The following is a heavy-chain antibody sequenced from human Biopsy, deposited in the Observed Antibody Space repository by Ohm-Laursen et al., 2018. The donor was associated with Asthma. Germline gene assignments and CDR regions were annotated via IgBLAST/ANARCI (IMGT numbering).Heavy chain of an antibody. CDR3: ARGPNYHGSGRAPIGMDV. CDR1: GGSVSTGSYY. Sequence: GTLSLTCTVSGGSVSTGSYYWSWIRQPPGKGLEWLGYIYYTGSDNYNPSLKSRVTISVDTSKNQFSLRLNSVTAADTAVYYCARGPNYHGSGRAPIGMDVWGQGITVTVSS. V-gene: IGHV4-61*01. J-gene: IGHJ6*02. D-gene: IGHD3-10*01. CDR2: IYYTGSD.